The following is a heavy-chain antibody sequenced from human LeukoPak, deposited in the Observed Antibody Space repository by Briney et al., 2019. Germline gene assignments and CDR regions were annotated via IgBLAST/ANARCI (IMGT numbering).Heavy chain of an antibody. D-gene: IGHD1-26*01. V-gene: IGHV1-58*01. CDR1: GFTFTSSA. CDR2: IVVGSGNT. CDR3: AATGAVGAWVP. Sequence: GASVKVSCKASGFTFTSSAVRWVRQARGQRLEWIGWIVVGSGNTNYAQKFQERVTITRDMSTSTAYMELSSLRSEDTAVYYCAATGAVGAWVPWGQGTLVTVSS. J-gene: IGHJ5*02.